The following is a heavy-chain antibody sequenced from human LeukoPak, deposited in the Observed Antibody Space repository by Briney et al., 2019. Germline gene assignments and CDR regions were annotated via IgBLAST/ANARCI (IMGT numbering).Heavy chain of an antibody. V-gene: IGHV1-2*02. CDR3: ARIYYDSSGYPPT. J-gene: IGHJ5*02. CDR1: GYTFTGYY. CDR2: INPNSGGT. Sequence: ASVTVSCKASGYTFTGYYMHWVRQAPGQGLEWMGWINPNSGGTNYAQKFQGRVTMTRDTSISTAYMELSRLRSDDTAVYYCARIYYDSSGYPPTWGQGTLVTVSS. D-gene: IGHD3-22*01.